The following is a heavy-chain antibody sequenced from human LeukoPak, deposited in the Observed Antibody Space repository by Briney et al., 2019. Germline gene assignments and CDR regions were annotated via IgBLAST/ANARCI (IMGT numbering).Heavy chain of an antibody. V-gene: IGHV3-7*01. CDR2: INQDGSEK. CDR1: GFTFSSYW. Sequence: PGGSLRLSCAASGFTFSSYWMSWVRQAPGKGLEWVANINQDGSEKYYVDSVKGRFTISRDNAKNSLYLQMNSLRAEDTAVYYCARDGVLLWFGEEGFFDYWGQGTLVTVSS. J-gene: IGHJ4*02. D-gene: IGHD3-10*01. CDR3: ARDGVLLWFGEEGFFDY.